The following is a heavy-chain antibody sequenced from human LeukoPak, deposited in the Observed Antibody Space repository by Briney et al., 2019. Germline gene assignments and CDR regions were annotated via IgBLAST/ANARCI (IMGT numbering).Heavy chain of an antibody. V-gene: IGHV3-30*02. CDR2: IRYDGNNK. D-gene: IGHD6-6*01. Sequence: GGSLRLSCAASGFTFSSYGMHWVRQAPGKGLEWVAFIRYDGNNKYYEDSVKGRFTISRDNSKSTLYLQMNSLRAEDTAVYYCAKGDYNSSPFDYWGQGTLVTVSS. CDR3: AKGDYNSSPFDY. J-gene: IGHJ4*02. CDR1: GFTFSSYG.